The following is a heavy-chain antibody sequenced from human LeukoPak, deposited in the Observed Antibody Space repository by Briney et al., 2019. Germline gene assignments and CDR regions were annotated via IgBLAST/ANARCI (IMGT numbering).Heavy chain of an antibody. Sequence: SVKVSCKASGGTFSSYAISWVRQAPGQGLEWMGGIIPIFGTANYAQKFQGRVMITTDESTSTAYMELSSLRSEDTAVYYCARDRLGITGTIYYYMDVWGKGTTVTVSS. V-gene: IGHV1-69*05. CDR3: ARDRLGITGTIYYYMDV. CDR1: GGTFSSYA. D-gene: IGHD1-7*01. J-gene: IGHJ6*03. CDR2: IIPIFGTA.